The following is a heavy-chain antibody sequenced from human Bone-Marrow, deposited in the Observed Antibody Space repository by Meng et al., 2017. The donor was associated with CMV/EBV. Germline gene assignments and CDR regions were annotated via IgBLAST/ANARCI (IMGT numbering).Heavy chain of an antibody. Sequence: GESLKISCEASGFTFGDYALSWVRQAPGKGLEWVGFMRSKAYGGTTEYSASVKGRFTISRDDSKSIAYLQMNSLKTEDTAVYYCTRGSYYYYGMDVWGQGTTVTVSS. CDR3: TRGSYYYYGMDV. CDR2: MRSKAYGGTT. V-gene: IGHV3-49*04. CDR1: GFTFGDYA. J-gene: IGHJ6*02.